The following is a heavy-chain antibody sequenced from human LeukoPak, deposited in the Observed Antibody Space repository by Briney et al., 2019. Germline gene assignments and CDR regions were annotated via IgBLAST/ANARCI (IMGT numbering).Heavy chain of an antibody. J-gene: IGHJ4*02. CDR1: GFTFSDYY. Sequence: GGALRLSCAASGFTFSDYYMSWLRQAPGRGLEWVSYISSSGSTIYYADSVKGPFTISRDNAKNSLYLQMTSLRADDTAVYYCASPDSSGYYLPFRYWGQGTLVTVSS. CDR3: ASPDSSGYYLPFRY. V-gene: IGHV3-11*04. D-gene: IGHD3-22*01. CDR2: ISSSGSTI.